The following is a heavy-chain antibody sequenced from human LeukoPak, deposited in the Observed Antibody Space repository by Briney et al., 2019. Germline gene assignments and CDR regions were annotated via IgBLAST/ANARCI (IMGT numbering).Heavy chain of an antibody. CDR2: ISSNGGST. D-gene: IGHD2-21*02. V-gene: IGHV3-64*01. J-gene: IGHJ4*02. Sequence: GGSLRLSCAASGFTFSSYAMHWVRQAPGKGLEYVSVISSNGGSTYYANSVKGRFTISRDNSKNTLYLQMGSLRAEDMAVYYCARALAYCGGDCYSGLDYWGQGTLVTVSS. CDR1: GFTFSSYA. CDR3: ARALAYCGGDCYSGLDY.